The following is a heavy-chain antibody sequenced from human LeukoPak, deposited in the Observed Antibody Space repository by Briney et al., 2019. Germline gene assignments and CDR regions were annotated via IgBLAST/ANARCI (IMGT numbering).Heavy chain of an antibody. CDR1: GYTFTSYD. CDR3: ARGPGVLLWFGGLSSGLAFDI. J-gene: IGHJ3*02. D-gene: IGHD3-10*01. CDR2: MNPNSGNT. V-gene: IGHV1-8*03. Sequence: ASVKVSCKASGYTFTSYDINWVRQATGQGLEWMGWMNPNSGNTGYAQKFQGRVTITRNTSISTAYMELSSLRSEDTAVYYCARGPGVLLWFGGLSSGLAFDIWGQGTMVTVSS.